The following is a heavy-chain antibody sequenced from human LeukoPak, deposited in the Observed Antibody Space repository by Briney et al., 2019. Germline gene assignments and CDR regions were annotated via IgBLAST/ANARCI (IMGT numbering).Heavy chain of an antibody. CDR2: ISYDGSNK. J-gene: IGHJ4*02. CDR1: GFTFGSSA. CDR3: ARGGKYYYDSSGYYNY. Sequence: GGSLRLSCAASGFTFGSSAMHWVRQAPGKGLEWVAVISYDGSNKYYADSVKGRFTISRDNSKNTLYLQMNSLRAEDTAVYYCARGGKYYYDSSGYYNYWGQGTLVTVSS. D-gene: IGHD3-22*01. V-gene: IGHV3-30*03.